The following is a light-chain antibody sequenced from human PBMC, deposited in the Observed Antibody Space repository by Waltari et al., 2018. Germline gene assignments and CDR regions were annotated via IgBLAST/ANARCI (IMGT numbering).Light chain of an antibody. CDR3: CSYAGSGTLDVV. J-gene: IGLJ2*01. CDR2: EVT. Sequence: QSALTQPPSVSGSPGQSLTISCTRASSDFGSYNLVSSYQQHPGKAPKVMIYEVTKRPSGVSDRFSGSRSGNTASLTISGLQPEDEADYYCCSYAGSGTLDVVFGGGTKLTVL. V-gene: IGLV2-23*02. CDR1: SSDFGSYNL.